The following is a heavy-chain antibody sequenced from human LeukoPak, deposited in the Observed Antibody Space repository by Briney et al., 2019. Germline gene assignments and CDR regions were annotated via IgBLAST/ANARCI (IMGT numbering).Heavy chain of an antibody. CDR1: GFTFSGSA. D-gene: IGHD5-24*01. CDR3: ARDIQLST. Sequence: GGSLRLSCAASGFTFSGSALSWVRQAPGKGLEWVSLISFSGGNTYYADSVKGRFTISRDNSKDTLYLQMNSLRAEDTAIYYCARDIQLSTWGLGTMVTVSS. J-gene: IGHJ3*01. CDR2: ISFSGGNT. V-gene: IGHV3-23*01.